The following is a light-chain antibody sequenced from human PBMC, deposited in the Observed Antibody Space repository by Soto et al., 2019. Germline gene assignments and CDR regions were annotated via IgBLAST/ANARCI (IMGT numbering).Light chain of an antibody. CDR1: SSNIGAGYD. J-gene: IGLJ3*02. CDR2: GNI. CDR3: QSYDSSLSGSV. Sequence: QSVLTQPPSVSGAPGQRVTISCTGSSSNIGAGYDVHWYHQLPGTAPKLLIYGNINRPSGVPDRFSASKSGTSASLAITGLQAEDEADYYCQSYDSSLSGSVFGGGTKVTVL. V-gene: IGLV1-40*01.